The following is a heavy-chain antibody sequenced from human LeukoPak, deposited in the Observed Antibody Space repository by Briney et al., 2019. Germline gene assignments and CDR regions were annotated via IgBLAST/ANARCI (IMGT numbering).Heavy chain of an antibody. V-gene: IGHV4-34*01. Sequence: KTSETLSLTCAVYGGSFSGYYWSWIRQPPGKGLEWIGEINHSGSTNYNPSLKSRVTISVDTSKNQFSLKLSSVTAADTAVYYCARGALRYCTNGVCYKGAFDIWGQGTMVTVSS. CDR2: INHSGST. CDR1: GGSFSGYY. D-gene: IGHD2-8*01. J-gene: IGHJ3*02. CDR3: ARGALRYCTNGVCYKGAFDI.